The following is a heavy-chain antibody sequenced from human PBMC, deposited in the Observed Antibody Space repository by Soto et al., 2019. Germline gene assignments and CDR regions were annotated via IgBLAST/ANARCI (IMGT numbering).Heavy chain of an antibody. CDR3: ARGPCGTRDHYYGMDV. V-gene: IGHV3-33*01. Sequence: QVQLLESGGGVVQPGRSLRLSCAASGFTFSSYGMHWVRQAPGKGLEWVAAIWYDGSNKYYADSVKGRFTISRDNSKNTLYRQMNSVRAEDKAVYYCARGPCGTRDHYYGMDVWGQGTTVTVSS. CDR2: IWYDGSNK. J-gene: IGHJ6*02. D-gene: IGHD1-26*01. CDR1: GFTFSSYG.